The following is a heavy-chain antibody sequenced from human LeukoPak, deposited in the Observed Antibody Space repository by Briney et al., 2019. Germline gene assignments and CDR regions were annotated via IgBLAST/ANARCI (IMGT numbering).Heavy chain of an antibody. D-gene: IGHD3-10*01. CDR1: GYTFTGYY. V-gene: IGHV1-2*02. J-gene: IGHJ3*02. CDR2: ITPNSGGT. CDR3: ARTRVLLWFGELSDAFDI. Sequence: ASVKVSCKASGYTFTGYYMHWGRQAPGQGLEWMGWITPNSGGTNYAQKFQGRVTMTRDTSISTAYMELSRLRSDDTAVYYCARTRVLLWFGELSDAFDIWGQGTMVTVSS.